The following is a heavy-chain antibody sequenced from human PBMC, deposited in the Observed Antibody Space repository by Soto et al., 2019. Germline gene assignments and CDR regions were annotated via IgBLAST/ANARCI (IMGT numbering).Heavy chain of an antibody. CDR2: IYYSGST. V-gene: IGHV4-30-4*01. CDR3: ARVGTSIPAATRADWFDP. D-gene: IGHD2-2*01. CDR1: GGSISSGDYY. J-gene: IGHJ5*02. Sequence: QVQLQESGPGLVKPSQTLSLTCTVSGGSISSGDYYWSWIRQPPGKGLEWIGYIYYSGSTYYNPSLKSRVTISVDTSKNQFSLKLSSVTAADTAVYYCARVGTSIPAATRADWFDPWGQGTLVTVSS.